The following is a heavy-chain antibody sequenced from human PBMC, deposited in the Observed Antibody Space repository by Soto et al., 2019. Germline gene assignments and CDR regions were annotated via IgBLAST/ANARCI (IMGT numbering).Heavy chain of an antibody. CDR1: GFTFSSYS. CDR3: ARDNSRLRYFAPPEPNFDY. V-gene: IGHV3-21*01. J-gene: IGHJ4*02. D-gene: IGHD3-9*01. CDR2: ISSSSSYI. Sequence: EVQLVESGGGLVKPGGSLRLSCAASGFTFSSYSMNWVRQAPGKGLEWVSSISSSSSYIYYADSVKGRFTISRDNAKNSLYLQMNSLRAEDTAVYYCARDNSRLRYFAPPEPNFDYWGQGTLVTVSS.